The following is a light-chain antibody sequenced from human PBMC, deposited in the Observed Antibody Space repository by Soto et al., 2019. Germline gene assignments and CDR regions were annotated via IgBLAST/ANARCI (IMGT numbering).Light chain of an antibody. CDR1: QGLLHSNGYNY. CDR3: MQALQTPPWT. CDR2: LGS. V-gene: IGKV2-28*01. J-gene: IGKJ1*01. Sequence: DIVMTQSPRSLPVTPGEPASISCRSSQGLLHSNGYNYLDWYLQKPVQSPQLXLYLGSNRASGVPDRFSGSGSGTDFTLKISRVEAEDVGVYYCMQALQTPPWTFGQGTKVDIK.